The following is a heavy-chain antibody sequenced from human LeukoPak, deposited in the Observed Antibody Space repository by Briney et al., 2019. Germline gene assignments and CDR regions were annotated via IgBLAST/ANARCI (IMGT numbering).Heavy chain of an antibody. J-gene: IGHJ3*02. CDR3: ARTFRYSSSWYDAFDI. V-gene: IGHV1-2*04. CDR1: GYTFTGYY. CDR2: INPNSGGT. D-gene: IGHD6-13*01. Sequence: ASVKVSCKASGYTFTGYYMHWVRQAPGQGLEWMGWINPNSGGTNYAQKFQGWVTMTRDTSISTAYIELSRLRSDDTAVYYCARTFRYSSSWYDAFDIWGQGTMVTVSS.